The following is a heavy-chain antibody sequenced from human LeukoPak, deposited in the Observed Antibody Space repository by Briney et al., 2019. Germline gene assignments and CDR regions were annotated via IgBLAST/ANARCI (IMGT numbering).Heavy chain of an antibody. CDR2: ISSSGGST. J-gene: IGHJ4*02. V-gene: IGHV3-23*01. CDR1: GFTFSSYA. CDR3: AKGLSYSKYYDFWSGSGTFDY. Sequence: GGSLRLSCAASGFTFSSYAMSWVRQAPGKGLEWVSPISSSGGSTYYADSVKGRFTISRDNSKNTLYLQMNSLRAEDTAVYYCAKGLSYSKYYDFWSGSGTFDYWGQGTLVTVSS. D-gene: IGHD3-3*01.